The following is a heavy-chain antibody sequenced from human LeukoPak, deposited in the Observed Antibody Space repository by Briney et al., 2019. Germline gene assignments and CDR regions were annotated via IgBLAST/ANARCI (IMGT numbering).Heavy chain of an antibody. J-gene: IGHJ4*02. D-gene: IGHD6-6*01. CDR3: AKEASLARRSYFDY. V-gene: IGHV1-46*01. Sequence: ASVKVSCKASGYTFTSYYMHWVRQAPGQGLEWMGIINPSGGSTSYAQKFQGRVTMTRDTSTSTVYMELNSLRAEDTAVYYCAKEASLARRSYFDYWGQGTLATVSS. CDR1: GYTFTSYY. CDR2: INPSGGST.